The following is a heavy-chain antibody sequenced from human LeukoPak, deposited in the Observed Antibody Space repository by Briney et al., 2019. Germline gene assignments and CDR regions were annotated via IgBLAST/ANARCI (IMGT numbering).Heavy chain of an antibody. J-gene: IGHJ3*01. CDR1: GFTVSNNY. V-gene: IGHV3-66*01. CDR3: ARAVDIVATTPFDL. D-gene: IGHD5-12*01. Sequence: GGSLRLSCAASGFTVSNNYMSWVRQAPGKGLEWVSVLYTGGTTYYADSVKGRFTISRDNSKNTVYLDMNSLRAEDTAVYYCARAVDIVATTPFDLWGQGTMVTVSS. CDR2: LYTGGTT.